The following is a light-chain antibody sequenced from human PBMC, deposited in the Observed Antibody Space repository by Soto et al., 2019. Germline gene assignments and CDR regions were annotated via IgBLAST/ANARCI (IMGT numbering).Light chain of an antibody. Sequence: QSVLTQPPSASGSPGQSVTISCTGTSSDVGAYNYVSWYQQHPGKAPKLMIYEVSKRPSGVPDRVSGSKSGDTASLTVSGLQAEDEADYYCSSYAGSNNVVFGGGTKLTVL. CDR3: SSYAGSNNVV. V-gene: IGLV2-8*01. CDR1: SSDVGAYNY. CDR2: EVS. J-gene: IGLJ2*01.